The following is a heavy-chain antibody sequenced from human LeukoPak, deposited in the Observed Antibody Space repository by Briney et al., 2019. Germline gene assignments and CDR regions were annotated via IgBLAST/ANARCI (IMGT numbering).Heavy chain of an antibody. CDR2: ISAYNGNT. D-gene: IGHD3-22*01. Sequence: ASVKVSCKASGYTFTSYGISWVRQAPGQGLEWVGWISAYNGNTNYAQKLQGRVTMTTDTSTSTAYMELRSLRSDDTAVYYCARVLRPLYYYDSSGTARGGYYFDYWGQGTLVTVSS. CDR1: GYTFTSYG. CDR3: ARVLRPLYYYDSSGTARGGYYFDY. V-gene: IGHV1-18*01. J-gene: IGHJ4*02.